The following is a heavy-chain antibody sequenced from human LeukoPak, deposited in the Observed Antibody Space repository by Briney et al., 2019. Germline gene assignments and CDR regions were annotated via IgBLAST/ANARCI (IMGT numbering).Heavy chain of an antibody. CDR2: ISGSGGST. J-gene: IGHJ4*02. Sequence: GGSLRLSCAASGFTFSSYGMSWVRQAPGKGLEWVSAISGSGGSTYYADSVKGRFTISRDNSKNTLYLQMNSLRAEDTAVYYCAKQARRAYYYGSGTYAGSHYFDYWGQGTLVTVSS. V-gene: IGHV3-23*01. CDR1: GFTFSSYG. CDR3: AKQARRAYYYGSGTYAGSHYFDY. D-gene: IGHD3-10*01.